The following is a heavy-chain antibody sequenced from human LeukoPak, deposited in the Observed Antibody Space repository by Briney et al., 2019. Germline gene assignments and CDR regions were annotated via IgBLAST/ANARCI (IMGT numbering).Heavy chain of an antibody. Sequence: GGSLRLSCTASGFTFNNAWLSWVRQAPGKGLEWVSAISGSGGSTYYADSVKGRFTISRDNSKNTLYLQMNSLRAEDTAVYYCAKAKQVGATGYYYYGMDVWGQGTTVTVSS. CDR1: GFTFNNAW. CDR2: ISGSGGST. CDR3: AKAKQVGATGYYYYGMDV. D-gene: IGHD1-26*01. V-gene: IGHV3-23*01. J-gene: IGHJ6*02.